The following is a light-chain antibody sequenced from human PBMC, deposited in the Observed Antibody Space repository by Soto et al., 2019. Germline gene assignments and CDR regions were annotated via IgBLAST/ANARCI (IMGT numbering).Light chain of an antibody. CDR3: QHYNSFPYT. CDR2: YAS. J-gene: IGKJ2*01. CDR1: QSISTW. Sequence: DIQMTQSPSTLSAFIGDRVTLTCRARQSISTWLAWYQQKPGTAPKLLIYYASSLESGVPSRFSGSGSGTEFTLTISSLQADDSATYYCQHYNSFPYTFGQGTKLEI. V-gene: IGKV1-5*01.